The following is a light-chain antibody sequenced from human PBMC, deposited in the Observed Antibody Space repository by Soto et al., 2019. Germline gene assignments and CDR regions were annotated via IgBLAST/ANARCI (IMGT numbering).Light chain of an antibody. J-gene: IGKJ2*01. CDR1: QSVTNNF. CDR3: QQYSTFPHT. Sequence: ENVLTQSPGTLSLSPGERATLSCRASQSVTNNFFAWYQQKPGQAPRLLIYGISSRATGIPDRFSGSGSGTDFTLTISRLEPEDFVAYYCQQYSTFPHTFGQGTKLEVK. V-gene: IGKV3-20*01. CDR2: GIS.